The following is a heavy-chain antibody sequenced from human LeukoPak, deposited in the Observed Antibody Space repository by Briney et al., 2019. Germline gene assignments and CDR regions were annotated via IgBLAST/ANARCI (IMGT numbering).Heavy chain of an antibody. V-gene: IGHV1-18*01. D-gene: IGHD3-16*02. CDR3: ARPMDYVWGSYRYTSDY. J-gene: IGHJ4*02. CDR2: ISAYNGNT. CDR1: GYTFTSYG. Sequence: ASVKVSCKASGYTFTSYGISWVRQAPGQGLEWMGWISAYNGNTNYAQKLQGRVTMTPDTSTSTAYMELRSLRSDDTAVYYCARPMDYVWGSYRYTSDYWGQGTLVTVSS.